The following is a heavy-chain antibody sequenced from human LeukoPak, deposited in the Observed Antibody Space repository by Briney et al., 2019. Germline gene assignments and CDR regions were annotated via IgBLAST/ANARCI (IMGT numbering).Heavy chain of an antibody. CDR2: INHSGST. CDR3: ASRWNYPYRRRWFDP. CDR1: GGSFSGYY. V-gene: IGHV4-34*01. Sequence: PSETLSLTCAVYGGSFSGYYWSWIRQPPGKGLEWIGEINHSGSTNYNPSLKSRVTISVDTSKNQFSLKLSSVTAADTAVYYCASRWNYPYRRRWFDPWGQGTLVTVSS. J-gene: IGHJ5*02. D-gene: IGHD1-7*01.